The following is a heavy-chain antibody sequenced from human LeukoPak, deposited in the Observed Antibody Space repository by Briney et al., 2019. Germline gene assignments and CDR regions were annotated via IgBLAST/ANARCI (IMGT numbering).Heavy chain of an antibody. CDR3: ARGRLRGIQLWYLDY. CDR2: VNHSGST. Sequence: SETLSLTCAVHGGSFSGYYWSWIRQPPGKGLEWIGEVNHSGSTNYNPSLKSRVTISVDTSKNQFSLKLSSVTAADTAVYYCARGRLRGIQLWYLDYWGQGTLVTVSS. J-gene: IGHJ4*02. D-gene: IGHD5-18*01. CDR1: GGSFSGYY. V-gene: IGHV4-34*01.